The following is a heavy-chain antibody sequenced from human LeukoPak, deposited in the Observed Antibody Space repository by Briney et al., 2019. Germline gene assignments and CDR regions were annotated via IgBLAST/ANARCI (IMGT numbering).Heavy chain of an antibody. D-gene: IGHD6-13*01. Sequence: SETLSLTCAVSGGSISSSNWWSWVRQPPGKGLEWIGEIYHSGSTNYNPSLKSRVTISVDKSKNQFSLKLSSVTAADTAVYYCAVTLKVRVRYSSSWYANWFDPWGQGTLVTVSS. CDR2: IYHSGST. CDR1: GGSISSSNW. J-gene: IGHJ5*02. V-gene: IGHV4-4*02. CDR3: AVTLKVRVRYSSSWYANWFDP.